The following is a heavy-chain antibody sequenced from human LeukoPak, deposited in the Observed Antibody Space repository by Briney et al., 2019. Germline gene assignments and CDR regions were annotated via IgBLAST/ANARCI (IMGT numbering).Heavy chain of an antibody. CDR3: ARAVPGDARWVRCENYYMDA. Sequence: AETLSLTCTVSVGSISSSSYYWGWIHQPPEKGLGRIGSIYYSGSTYYNPSLKSRVTISVDTSKNQFSLKQSAVTAADTAVYYCARAVPGDARWVRCENYYMDAWGKGTTVTVSS. CDR2: IYYSGST. D-gene: IGHD7-27*01. J-gene: IGHJ6*03. CDR1: VGSISSSSYY. V-gene: IGHV4-39*07.